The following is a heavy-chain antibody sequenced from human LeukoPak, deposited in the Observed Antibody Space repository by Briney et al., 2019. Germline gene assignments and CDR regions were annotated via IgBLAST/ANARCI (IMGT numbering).Heavy chain of an antibody. CDR3: ATGKRQLDY. Sequence: GGSLRLSSAASGFTFSDYYMSWIRQAPGQGLEWVSYISSRASTTYYADSVKGRFTISRDNANNSMYLQMNSLRTEDTAVYYCATGKRQLDYWGQGTLVTVSS. D-gene: IGHD6-13*01. J-gene: IGHJ4*02. CDR1: GFTFSDYY. CDR2: ISSRASTT. V-gene: IGHV3-11*01.